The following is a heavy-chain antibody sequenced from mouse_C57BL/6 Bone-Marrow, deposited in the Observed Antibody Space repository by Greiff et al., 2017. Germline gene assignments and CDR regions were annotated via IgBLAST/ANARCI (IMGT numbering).Heavy chain of an antibody. CDR1: GFTFSSYA. CDR2: ISAGGSYT. V-gene: IGHV5-4*01. J-gene: IGHJ2*01. CDR3: ARDPIQYYFDY. Sequence: EVQLVESGGGLVKPGGSLKLSCAASGFTFSSYAMSWVRQTPEKRLAWVATISAGGSYTYYTDNVKGRFTISRDNATNTLYLQMSHLKSEDTAMYYGARDPIQYYFDYWGQGTTLTVSS.